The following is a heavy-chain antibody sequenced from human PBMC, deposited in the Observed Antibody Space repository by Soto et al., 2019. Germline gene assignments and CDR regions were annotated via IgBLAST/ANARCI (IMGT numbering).Heavy chain of an antibody. CDR2: INHLETT. J-gene: IGHJ4*02. D-gene: IGHD1-26*01. Sequence: PSETLSLTCPVSGASITFGGYSWSWIRQTPGKGLEWIGYINHLETTFYNPSFESRLTLSIDRAKNQFSLKLHSMSAADRAVYFCARGGGSDSFDYWGQGILVTVSS. V-gene: IGHV4-30-2*01. CDR1: GASITFGGYS. CDR3: ARGGGSDSFDY.